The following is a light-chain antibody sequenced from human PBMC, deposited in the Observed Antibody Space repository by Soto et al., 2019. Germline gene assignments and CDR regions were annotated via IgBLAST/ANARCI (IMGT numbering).Light chain of an antibody. CDR3: QQANSFPPT. V-gene: IGKV1-39*01. CDR2: AAS. CDR1: QSISSY. J-gene: IGKJ4*01. Sequence: IHMTESPSSLSASVGDIVTITCRASQSISSYLNWYQQKPGKAPKLLIYAASTLESAVPSRFSGSGSGTDFTLTISSLQPEDFATYYCQQANSFPPTFGGVTKVDIK.